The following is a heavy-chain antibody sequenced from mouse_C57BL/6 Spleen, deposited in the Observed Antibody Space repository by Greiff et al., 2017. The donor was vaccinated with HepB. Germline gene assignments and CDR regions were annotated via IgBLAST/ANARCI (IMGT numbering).Heavy chain of an antibody. D-gene: IGHD1-1*01. V-gene: IGHV1-61*01. CDR1: GYTFTSYW. CDR3: ARDYYGSSYVGYFDV. CDR2: IYPSDSET. J-gene: IGHJ1*03. Sequence: QVQLQQPGAELVRPGSSVKLSCKASGYTFTSYWMDWVKQRPGQGLEWIGNIYPSDSETHYNQKFKDKATLTVDKSSSTAYMQLSSLTSEDSAVYYGARDYYGSSYVGYFDVWGTGTTVTVSS.